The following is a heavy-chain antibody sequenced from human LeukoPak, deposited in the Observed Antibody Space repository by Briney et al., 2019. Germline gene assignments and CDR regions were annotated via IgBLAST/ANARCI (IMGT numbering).Heavy chain of an antibody. CDR3: ARDNSMEDTAWWFDP. J-gene: IGHJ5*02. V-gene: IGHV1-69*06. Sequence: GASVKVSCKASGGTFSSYAISWVRQAPGQGLEWMGGIIPIFGTANYAQKFQGRVTITADKSTSTAYMELSSLRSEDTAVYYCARDNSMEDTAWWFDPWGQGTLVTVSS. CDR1: GGTFSSYA. CDR2: IIPIFGTA. D-gene: IGHD1-1*01.